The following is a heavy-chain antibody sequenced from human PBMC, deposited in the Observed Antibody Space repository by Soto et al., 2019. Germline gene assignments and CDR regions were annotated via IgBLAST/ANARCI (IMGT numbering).Heavy chain of an antibody. D-gene: IGHD3-3*01. CDR3: ARGEWFLRGYGMDV. V-gene: IGHV4-59*02. CDR1: GDSVTTAY. J-gene: IGHJ6*02. Sequence: QVQLQESGPGLVKPSETLSLTCTVSGDSVTTAYWSWIRRPPGKSLEYIGFIYNGGSPNYNPSLESRVTISPDPSKNQFSLKLSSVTAADTAVYYCARGEWFLRGYGMDVWGRGTTVTVS. CDR2: IYNGGSP.